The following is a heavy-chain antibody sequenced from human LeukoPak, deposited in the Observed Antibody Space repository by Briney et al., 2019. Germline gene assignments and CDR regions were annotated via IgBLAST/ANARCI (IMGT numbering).Heavy chain of an antibody. CDR2: ISWDGGST. CDR1: GFTFDDYT. D-gene: IGHD6-19*01. V-gene: IGHV3-43*01. CDR3: AKGMGNSGWYGRGYYYYGMDV. J-gene: IGHJ6*02. Sequence: GGSLRLSCAASGFTFDDYTMHWVRQAPGKGLEWVSLISWDGGSTYYADSVKSRFTISRDNSKNSLYLQMNSLRTEDTALYYCAKGMGNSGWYGRGYYYYGMDVWGQGTTVTVSS.